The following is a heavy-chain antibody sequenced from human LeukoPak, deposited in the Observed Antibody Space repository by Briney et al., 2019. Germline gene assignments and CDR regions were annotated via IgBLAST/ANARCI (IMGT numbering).Heavy chain of an antibody. Sequence: GGSLRLSCAASGFTFSRYSMNWVRQAPGKGLEWVSYISSSSTVYYADSLKGRFTISRDNAKNSLYLQMNSLRDEDTAVYYCARAQTYYGSGSYLYWGQGTLVTVSS. CDR3: ARAQTYYGSGSYLY. V-gene: IGHV3-48*02. CDR1: GFTFSRYS. CDR2: ISSSSTV. D-gene: IGHD3-10*01. J-gene: IGHJ4*02.